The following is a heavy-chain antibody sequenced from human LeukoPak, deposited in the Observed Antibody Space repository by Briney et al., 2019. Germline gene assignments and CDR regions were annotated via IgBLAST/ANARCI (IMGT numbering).Heavy chain of an antibody. CDR1: GDSISNYY. CDR3: ARERYRSGWRHIDY. CDR2: IYYSGST. J-gene: IGHJ4*02. Sequence: SETLSHTCTVSGDSISNYYWNWIRQPPGKGLEWIGYIYYSGSTNYNPSLKSRVTISVDTSKNQFSLKLSSVTAADTAVYYCARERYRSGWRHIDYWGQGTLVTVSS. D-gene: IGHD6-19*01. V-gene: IGHV4-59*01.